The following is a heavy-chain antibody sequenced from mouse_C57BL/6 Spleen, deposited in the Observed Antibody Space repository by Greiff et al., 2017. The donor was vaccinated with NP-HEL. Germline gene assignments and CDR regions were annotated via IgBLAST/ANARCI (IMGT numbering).Heavy chain of an antibody. CDR2: IDPSDSYT. CDR3: ARGNYGSSSYYFDY. V-gene: IGHV1-69*01. D-gene: IGHD1-1*01. Sequence: VQLQQPGAELVMPGASVKLSCKASGYTFTSYWMHWVKQRPGQGLEWIGEIDPSDSYTNYNQKFKGKSTLTVDKSSSTAYMQLSSLTSEDSAVYYCARGNYGSSSYYFDYWGQGTTLTVSS. J-gene: IGHJ2*01. CDR1: GYTFTSYW.